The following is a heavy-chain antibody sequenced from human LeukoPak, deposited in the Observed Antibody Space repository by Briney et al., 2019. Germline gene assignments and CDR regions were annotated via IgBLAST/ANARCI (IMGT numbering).Heavy chain of an antibody. CDR2: IGTSTSYI. J-gene: IGHJ4*02. D-gene: IGHD3-22*01. CDR3: ARDRSYYDSSGSFDY. Sequence: GGSLRLSCAASGFTFSTYIMNLVRQTPGKGLEWVSSIGTSTSYIYYADSVKGRFTISRDNAKNSLYLQMNSLRAEDTAVYYCARDRSYYDSSGSFDYWGQGTLVTVSS. CDR1: GFTFSTYI. V-gene: IGHV3-21*01.